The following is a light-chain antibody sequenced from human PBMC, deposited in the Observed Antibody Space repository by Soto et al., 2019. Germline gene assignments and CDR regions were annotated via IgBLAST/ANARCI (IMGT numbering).Light chain of an antibody. J-gene: IGKJ5*01. CDR3: QQAYSCPIT. Sequence: DINITQSCSTVSASIGKRGTITWRASQSISKWLAWHQQKPGKAPKLLIYDASSLESGVPSRFSGSGSGTDFTLIISNLQPEDFATYYCQQAYSCPITFGQGTRLDIK. CDR2: DAS. V-gene: IGKV1-5*01. CDR1: QSISKW.